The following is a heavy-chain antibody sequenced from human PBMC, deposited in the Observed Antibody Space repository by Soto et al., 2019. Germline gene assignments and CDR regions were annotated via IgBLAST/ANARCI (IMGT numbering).Heavy chain of an antibody. Sequence: GSSRTISCKGSGYSFTSYWIGWVRQAPGQRLEWMGWINAGSGFGKYSQKFQGRVTFTRDTPASTVYMDLSRLTSEDTAVYYCGRERTTVSRLDNWGQGTLVTVS. CDR1: GYSFTSYW. V-gene: IGHV1-3*01. CDR3: GRERTTVSRLDN. CDR2: INAGSGFG. J-gene: IGHJ4*02. D-gene: IGHD4-17*01.